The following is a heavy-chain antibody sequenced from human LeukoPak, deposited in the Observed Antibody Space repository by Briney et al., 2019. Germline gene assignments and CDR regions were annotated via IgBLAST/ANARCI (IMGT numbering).Heavy chain of an antibody. CDR2: KKQDGSEK. CDR1: GFTFSSYG. Sequence: GGSLRLSCAASGFTFSSYGMSWVRQAPGKGLEWVANKKQDGSEKYYVDSVKGRFTISRDNAKNSLYLQMNSLRAEDTAVYYCAREIPGFYYDSSGYYYPDYWGQGTLVTVSS. CDR3: AREIPGFYYDSSGYYYPDY. J-gene: IGHJ4*02. V-gene: IGHV3-7*01. D-gene: IGHD3-22*01.